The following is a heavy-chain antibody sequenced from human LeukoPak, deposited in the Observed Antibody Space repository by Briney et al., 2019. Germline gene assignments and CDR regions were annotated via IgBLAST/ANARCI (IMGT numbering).Heavy chain of an antibody. J-gene: IGHJ5*02. CDR2: MNPNSGNT. V-gene: IGHV1-8*01. D-gene: IGHD2-15*01. CDR3: ARKNYCSGGSCYSRGWFDP. Sequence: ASVKVSCKASEYAFTSYDINWVRQATGQGLEWMGWMNPNSGNTVYAQKFQGRVTMTRDTSISTAYMELSSLRSEDTAMYYCARKNYCSGGSCYSRGWFDPWGQGTLVTVSS. CDR1: EYAFTSYD.